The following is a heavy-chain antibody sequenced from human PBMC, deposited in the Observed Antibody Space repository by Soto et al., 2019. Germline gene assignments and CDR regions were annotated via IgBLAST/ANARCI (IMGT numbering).Heavy chain of an antibody. CDR2: IFSNDEK. Sequence: QVTLKESGPVLVKPTETLTLTCTVSGFSLSNARMGVSWNRQPPGKALEWLAHIFSNDEKSYSTSLKSRLTISKDTSKSQVVLTMTNMDPVDTATYYCARMAETGYYYDSSGYWDYWGQGTLVTVSS. CDR3: ARMAETGYYYDSSGYWDY. CDR1: GFSLSNARMG. J-gene: IGHJ4*02. D-gene: IGHD3-22*01. V-gene: IGHV2-26*01.